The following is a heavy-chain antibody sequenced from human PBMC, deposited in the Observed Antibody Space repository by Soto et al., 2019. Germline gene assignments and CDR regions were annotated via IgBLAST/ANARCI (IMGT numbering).Heavy chain of an antibody. J-gene: IGHJ4*02. CDR3: ARAPGTGSGDYEGGFDY. Sequence: SETLSLTCAVSSGSISSSNWWSWVRQPPGKGLEWIGEIYHSGSTNYNPSLKSRVTISVDKSKNQFSLKLSSVTAADTAVYYCARAPGTGSGDYEGGFDYWGQGTLVTVSS. D-gene: IGHD4-17*01. CDR2: IYHSGST. CDR1: SGSISSSNW. V-gene: IGHV4-4*02.